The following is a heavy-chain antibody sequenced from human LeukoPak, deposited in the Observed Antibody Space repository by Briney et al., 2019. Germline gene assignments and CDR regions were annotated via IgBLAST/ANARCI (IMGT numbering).Heavy chain of an antibody. CDR2: IRNDGSNK. Sequence: GGSLRLSCAASGFTFSSYGMHWVRQAPGKGLEWVAFIRNDGSNKYYADSVKGRFTISRDISKNTLYLQMNSLRAEDTAVYYCARDKGAFDIWGQGTMVTVSS. J-gene: IGHJ3*02. V-gene: IGHV3-30*02. CDR3: ARDKGAFDI. CDR1: GFTFSSYG.